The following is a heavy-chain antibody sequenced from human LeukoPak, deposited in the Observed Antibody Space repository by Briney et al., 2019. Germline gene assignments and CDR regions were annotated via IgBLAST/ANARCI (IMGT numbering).Heavy chain of an antibody. CDR1: GFTFSDYY. CDR3: ARVGSTVAAGTPDY. J-gene: IGHJ4*02. V-gene: IGHV3-11*06. Sequence: GGSLRLSCAASGFTFSDYYMSWIRQAPGKGLEWLSYISGTGSHTTYADSVRGRFTISRDNAKNSLSLQVNSLRADDTAVYYCARVGSTVAAGTPDYWGQGALVTVSS. D-gene: IGHD6-13*01. CDR2: ISGTGSHT.